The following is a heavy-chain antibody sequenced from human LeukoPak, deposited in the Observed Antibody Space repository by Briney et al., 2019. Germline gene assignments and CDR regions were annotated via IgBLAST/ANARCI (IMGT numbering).Heavy chain of an antibody. J-gene: IGHJ4*02. CDR1: GGSISSSSYY. V-gene: IGHV4-39*07. D-gene: IGHD2-2*02. CDR2: IYYSGST. Sequence: SETLSLTCTVSGGSISSSSYYWGWIRQPPGKGLEWIGSIYYSGSTYYNPSLKSRVTISVDMSKNQFSLKLSSVTAADTAVYYCARRSRVVPAAIRDWGQGTLVTVSS. CDR3: ARRSRVVPAAIRD.